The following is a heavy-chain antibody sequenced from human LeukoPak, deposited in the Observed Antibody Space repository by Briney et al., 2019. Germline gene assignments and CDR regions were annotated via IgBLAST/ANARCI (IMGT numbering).Heavy chain of an antibody. CDR2: IKQDGSEK. CDR3: ARDGHYDILTGYFQD. J-gene: IGHJ1*01. Sequence: GGSLRLSCAASGFTFSSYWMSWVRQAPGKGLEWVANIKQDGSEKYYVDSVKGRFTISRDNAKNSLYLQMNSLRAEDTAVYYCARDGHYDILTGYFQDWGQGTLVTVSS. D-gene: IGHD3-9*01. CDR1: GFTFSSYW. V-gene: IGHV3-7*03.